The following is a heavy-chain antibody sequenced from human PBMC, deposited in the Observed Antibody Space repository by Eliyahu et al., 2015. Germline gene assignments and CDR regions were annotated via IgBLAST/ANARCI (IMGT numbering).Heavy chain of an antibody. J-gene: IGHJ6*03. V-gene: IGHV7-4-1*02. CDR2: INTNTGSP. CDR1: GYTFTSYG. D-gene: IGHD3-3*01. Sequence: QVQLVQSGSELKKPGASVTFSCKASGYTFTSYGINWVRQAPGQGLEWMGWINTNTGSPTYAQGFTGRFVFSLDTSVSTAYLQITSLKAEDTAVYYCARAWRAYNYMDVWGKGTTVTVSS. CDR3: ARAWRAYNYMDV.